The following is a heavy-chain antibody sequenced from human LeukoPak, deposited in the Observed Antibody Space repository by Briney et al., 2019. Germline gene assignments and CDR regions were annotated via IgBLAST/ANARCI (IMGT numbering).Heavy chain of an antibody. CDR1: GFTFSSYW. J-gene: IGHJ4*02. CDR3: ARDLRWGCTNGVCSDDY. CDR2: IKQDGSEK. Sequence: PGGSLRLSCAASGFTFSSYWMSWVRQAPGKGLEWVTNIKQDGSEKYYVDSVKGRFTISRDNAKNSLYLQMNSLRAEDTAVYYCARDLRWGCTNGVCSDDYWGQGTLVTVSS. D-gene: IGHD2-8*01. V-gene: IGHV3-7*01.